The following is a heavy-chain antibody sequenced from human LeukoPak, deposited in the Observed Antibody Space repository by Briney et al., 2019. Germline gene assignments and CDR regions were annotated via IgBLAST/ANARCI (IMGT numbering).Heavy chain of an antibody. CDR1: GFTFSNYW. CDR3: ARVSLSSGCLSN. Sequence: GGSLRLSCAASGFTFSNYWMHWVRQAPGKGLVWVSRISSDESITSYADFVKGRFTISRDNAKNTLFLQMNGLRAEDTAVYYCARVSLSSGCLSNWGQGTLVTVSS. V-gene: IGHV3-74*01. CDR2: ISSDESIT. J-gene: IGHJ4*02. D-gene: IGHD6-19*01.